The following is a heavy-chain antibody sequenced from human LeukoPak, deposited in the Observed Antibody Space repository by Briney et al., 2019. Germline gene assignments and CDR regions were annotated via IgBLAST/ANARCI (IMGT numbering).Heavy chain of an antibody. CDR1: GYTFTSYG. CDR2: ISAYNGNT. D-gene: IGHD4-17*01. V-gene: IGHV1-18*01. CDR3: ARRVKWGAVTTLGYYMDV. Sequence: ASVKVSCKASGYTFTSYGISWVRQAPGQGLEWMGWISAYNGNTNYAQKLQGRVTMTTDTSTSTAYMELRSLRSDDTAVYYCARRVKWGAVTTLGYYMDVWGKGTTVTISS. J-gene: IGHJ6*03.